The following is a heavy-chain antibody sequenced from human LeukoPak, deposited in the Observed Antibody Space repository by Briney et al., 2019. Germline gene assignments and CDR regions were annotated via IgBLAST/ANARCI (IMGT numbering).Heavy chain of an antibody. CDR1: GGSISSSTYY. D-gene: IGHD3-22*01. V-gene: IGHV4-39*01. CDR3: ARPTFSGYYSGPFDI. Sequence: SETLSRTCTVSGGSISSSTYYWGWIRQPPGKGLEWIGSIYYSGSTYYNPSLKSRVTISVDTSKNQFSLKLSSVTAADTAVYFCARPTFSGYYSGPFDIWGQGTIVTVSS. J-gene: IGHJ3*02. CDR2: IYYSGST.